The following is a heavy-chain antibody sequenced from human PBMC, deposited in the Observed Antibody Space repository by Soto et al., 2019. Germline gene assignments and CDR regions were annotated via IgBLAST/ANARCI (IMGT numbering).Heavy chain of an antibody. CDR3: ARSSYSGSYYYYYGMDV. Sequence: GGSLRLSCAASGFTFSSYWMSWVRQAPGKGLEWVANIKQDGSEKYYVDSVKGRFTISRDNAKNSLYLQMNSLRAKDTAVYYCARSSYSGSYYYYYGMDVWGQGTTVTVSS. J-gene: IGHJ6*02. D-gene: IGHD1-26*01. CDR1: GFTFSSYW. V-gene: IGHV3-7*01. CDR2: IKQDGSEK.